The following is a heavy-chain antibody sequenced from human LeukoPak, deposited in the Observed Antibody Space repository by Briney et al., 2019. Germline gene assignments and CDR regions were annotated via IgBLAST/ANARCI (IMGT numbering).Heavy chain of an antibody. CDR3: ARDLRSGYYIHYFDY. CDR2: IYYSGST. Sequence: SETLSLTCTVSGGSISSYYWSWIRQPPGKGLEWIGYIYYSGSTNYNPSLKSRVTMSVDTSKNQFSLKLSSVTAADTAVYYCARDLRSGYYIHYFDYWGQGTLVTVSS. J-gene: IGHJ4*02. D-gene: IGHD3-3*01. CDR1: GGSISSYY. V-gene: IGHV4-59*12.